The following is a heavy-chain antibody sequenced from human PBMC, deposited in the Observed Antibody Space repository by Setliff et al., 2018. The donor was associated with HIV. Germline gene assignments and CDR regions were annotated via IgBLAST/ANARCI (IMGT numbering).Heavy chain of an antibody. Sequence: QPGGSLRLSCAASGFTVSSNYMSWVRQAPGKGLEWVSVIYIGGSTFYTDSVKGRFTISRDNSKNTLYLHMNSLRAEDTAVYYCATLRQQLITGWFDPWGQGTLVTV. CDR1: GFTVSSNY. CDR2: IYIGGST. V-gene: IGHV3-53*01. D-gene: IGHD6-13*01. J-gene: IGHJ5*02. CDR3: ATLRQQLITGWFDP.